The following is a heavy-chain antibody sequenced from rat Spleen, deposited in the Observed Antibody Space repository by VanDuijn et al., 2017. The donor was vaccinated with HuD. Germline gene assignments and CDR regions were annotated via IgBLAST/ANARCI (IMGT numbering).Heavy chain of an antibody. V-gene: IGHV5-58*01. D-gene: IGHD1-11*01. CDR2: ISTDGGSS. CDR1: GFTFSGNW. CDR3: AKDRDGGFAFDD. J-gene: IGHJ2*01. Sequence: EVQLVESGGGFVQPGSPLKLSCAASGFTFSGNWMYWIRQAPAKGLAWVSSISTDGGSSYYPDSVKGRFTISRNIAENTVYPQMNSLRSEDTATYYCAKDRDGGFAFDDWGQGVMVTVSS.